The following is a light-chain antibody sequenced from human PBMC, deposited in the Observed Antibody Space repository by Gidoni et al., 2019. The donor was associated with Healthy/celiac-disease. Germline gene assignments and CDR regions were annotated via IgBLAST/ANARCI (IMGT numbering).Light chain of an antibody. Sequence: DIVMTQSPLSLPVTPGEPASISFRSSQSLLHSNGYNYLDWYLQKPGQSPQLLIYLGSNRASGVPDRFSGSGSGTDFTLKISRVEAEDVGVYYCMQALQTRTCGQGTKVEIK. CDR1: QSLLHSNGYNY. J-gene: IGKJ1*01. V-gene: IGKV2-28*01. CDR2: LGS. CDR3: MQALQTRT.